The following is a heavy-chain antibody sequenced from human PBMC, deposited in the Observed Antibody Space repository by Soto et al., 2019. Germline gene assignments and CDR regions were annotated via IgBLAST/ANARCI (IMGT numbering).Heavy chain of an antibody. D-gene: IGHD6-13*01. V-gene: IGHV3-33*01. CDR2: IWYDGSNK. Sequence: QVQLVESGGGVAQPGRSLRLSCAASGFTFSSYGMHWVRKAPGKGLEWVAVIWYDGSNKYYADSVKGRFTISRDNSKNTLDLQMNSLRAEETAVYYCASESIAEDGSFDYWGQGTLVTVAS. CDR3: ASESIAEDGSFDY. CDR1: GFTFSSYG. J-gene: IGHJ4*02.